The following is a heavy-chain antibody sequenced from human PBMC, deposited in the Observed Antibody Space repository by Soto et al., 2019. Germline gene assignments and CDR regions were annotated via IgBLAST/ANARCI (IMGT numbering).Heavy chain of an antibody. CDR3: AREPYSGYFPRSSPGRIDY. J-gene: IGHJ4*02. Sequence: GGSLRLSCAASGFTFSSYAMSWVRQAPGKGLEWVSSISSSSSYIYYADSVKGRFTISRDNAKNSLYLQMNSLRAEDTAVYYCAREPYSGYFPRSSPGRIDYWGQGTLVTVSS. D-gene: IGHD5-12*01. CDR1: GFTFSSYA. V-gene: IGHV3-21*01. CDR2: ISSSSSYI.